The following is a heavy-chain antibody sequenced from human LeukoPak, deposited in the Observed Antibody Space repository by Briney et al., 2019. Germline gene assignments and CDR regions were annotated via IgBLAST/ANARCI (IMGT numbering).Heavy chain of an antibody. CDR1: GFSFSTYS. D-gene: IGHD3-10*01. CDR3: AKKSGPGTDPLDC. CDR2: ISDNGDIT. V-gene: IGHV3-23*01. Sequence: GGSLRLSCVASGFSFSTYSMSWVRQTPEKGLGWVSVISDNGDITKYADSVRGRFTMSRDNSKNTLFLQMNTLRADDTALYYCAKKSGPGTDPLDCWGQGTLVTVSS. J-gene: IGHJ4*02.